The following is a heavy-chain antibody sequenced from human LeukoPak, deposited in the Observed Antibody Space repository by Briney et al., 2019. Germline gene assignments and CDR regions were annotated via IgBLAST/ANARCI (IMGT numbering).Heavy chain of an antibody. J-gene: IGHJ3*02. CDR3: ASYPPTIGNAFDI. CDR1: GGSISSGDYY. V-gene: IGHV4-30-4*01. Sequence: SQTLSLTCTVSGGSISSGDYYWSWIRQPPGKGLEWIGYIYYGGSTYYNPSLKSRVTISVDTSKNQFSLKLSSVTAADTAVYYCASYPPTIGNAFDIWGQGTMVTVSS. CDR2: IYYGGST. D-gene: IGHD1-26*01.